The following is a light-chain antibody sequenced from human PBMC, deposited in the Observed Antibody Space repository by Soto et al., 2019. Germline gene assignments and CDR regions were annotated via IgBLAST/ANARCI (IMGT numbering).Light chain of an antibody. J-gene: IGKJ1*01. CDR2: DVS. CDR1: QSVRRY. V-gene: IGKV3-20*01. CDR3: QQYDSSPRT. Sequence: EIVLTQSPGTLSLSPGETLSLSCRSSQSVRRYLAWYQHKPGQAPRLLIYDVSNRATGIPDRFSGSGSGTDFTLTITRLEPEDFAVYYCQQYDSSPRTFGQGTNADIK.